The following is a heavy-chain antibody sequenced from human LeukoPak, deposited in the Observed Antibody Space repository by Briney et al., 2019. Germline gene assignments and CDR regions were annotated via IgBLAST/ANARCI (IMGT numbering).Heavy chain of an antibody. CDR2: INPSGAST. CDR1: GYTFTSPY. J-gene: IGHJ3*02. V-gene: IGHV1-46*01. CDR3: ARTSGDQRGAFDI. D-gene: IGHD4-17*01. Sequence: GASVKVSCKASGYTFTSPYIHWVRQAPGQGLEWMGIINPSGASTSYAQKFQGRVTMTRDTSTSTVYMELSSLKSEDTAVYYCARTSGDQRGAFDIWGQGTMVTVSS.